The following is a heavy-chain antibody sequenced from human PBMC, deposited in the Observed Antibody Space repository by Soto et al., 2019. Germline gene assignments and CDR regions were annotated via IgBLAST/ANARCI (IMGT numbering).Heavy chain of an antibody. J-gene: IGHJ4*02. CDR1: GGSISSGDYY. D-gene: IGHD3-22*01. CDR2: IYYSGST. V-gene: IGHV4-30-4*01. CDR3: ARVGIAVVELDY. Sequence: SETLSLTCTVSGGSISSGDYYWSWIRQPPGKGLEWIGYIYYSGSTYYNPSLKSRVTISVDTSKNQFSLKLSSVTAADTAVYYCARVGIAVVELDYWGQGTLVTVSS.